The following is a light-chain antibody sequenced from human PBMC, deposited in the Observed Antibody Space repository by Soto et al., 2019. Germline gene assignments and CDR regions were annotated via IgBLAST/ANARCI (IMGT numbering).Light chain of an antibody. CDR2: AVS. CDR3: SSYASSTFYV. J-gene: IGLJ1*01. CDR1: SSGVDGYNY. Sequence: QSALNQPSSVAGSPGQSITISCTGSSSGVDGYNYVSWYQQHPGKAPKLMIYAVSNRPSGVSNRSSGSKSGNTASLTISGLPAEEEDDYFCSSYASSTFYVFGTGTKVTVL. V-gene: IGLV2-14*01.